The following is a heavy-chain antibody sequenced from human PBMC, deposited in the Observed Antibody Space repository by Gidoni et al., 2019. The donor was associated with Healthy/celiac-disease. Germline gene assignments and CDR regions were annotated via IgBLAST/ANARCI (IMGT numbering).Heavy chain of an antibody. D-gene: IGHD3-10*01. CDR2: ISGSGGST. CDR3: AKDRAYYYGSGSYPPFDY. J-gene: IGHJ4*02. V-gene: IGHV3-23*01. Sequence: EVQLLESGGGLVQRGGSLRLSCAASGFTFSRYAMSWVRQATGKGLEWVSAISGSGGSTYYADSVKGRFTISRDNSKNTLYLQMNSLRAEDTAVYYCAKDRAYYYGSGSYPPFDYWGQGTLVTVSS. CDR1: GFTFSRYA.